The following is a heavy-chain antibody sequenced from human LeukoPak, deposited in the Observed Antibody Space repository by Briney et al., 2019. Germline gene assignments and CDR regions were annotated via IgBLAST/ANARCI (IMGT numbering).Heavy chain of an antibody. D-gene: IGHD3-16*01. CDR1: GDSISSYY. J-gene: IGHJ4*02. CDR3: ERAWTYDYYFDY. CDR2: LYYSGIT. Sequence: SETLSLTCTVSGDSISSYYWSWIRKPPGEGQEWIGYLYYSGITNYNPSLKSRVTVSVDTSQHQCSLKMNSVTPADTAVYYCERAWTYDYYFDYWGQGTLVTVS. V-gene: IGHV4-59*01.